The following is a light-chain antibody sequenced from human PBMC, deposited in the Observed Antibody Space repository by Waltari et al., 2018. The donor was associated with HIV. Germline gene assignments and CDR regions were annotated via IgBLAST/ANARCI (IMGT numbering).Light chain of an antibody. CDR3: CSYGGDDTLV. V-gene: IGLV2-23*01. Sequence: QSALTQPASVSGSLGQSITISCTGASTNVGSYSLVSWYQNRPGQAPTLIIYDDSKRPLGISSCFSGSKSGNTASLTISGLQSEDEADYYCCSYGGDDTLVFGGGTKVTAL. CDR1: STNVGSYSL. CDR2: DDS. J-gene: IGLJ3*02.